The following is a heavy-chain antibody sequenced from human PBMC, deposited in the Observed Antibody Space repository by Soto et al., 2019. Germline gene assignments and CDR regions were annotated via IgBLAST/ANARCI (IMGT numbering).Heavy chain of an antibody. J-gene: IGHJ6*02. CDR3: ARDYVAVAGTSYYYYGMDV. CDR1: GYTFTGYY. V-gene: IGHV1-2*04. D-gene: IGHD6-19*01. Sequence: GASVKVSCKASGYTFTGYYMHWVRQAPGQGLEWMGWINPNSGGTNYAQKFQGWVTMTRDTSISTAYMGLSRLRSDDTAVYYCARDYVAVAGTSYYYYGMDVWGQGTTVTVSS. CDR2: INPNSGGT.